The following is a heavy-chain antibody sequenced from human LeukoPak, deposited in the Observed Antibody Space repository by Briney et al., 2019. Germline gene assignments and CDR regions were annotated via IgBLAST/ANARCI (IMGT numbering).Heavy chain of an antibody. V-gene: IGHV4-34*01. CDR2: IDHSGRT. CDR1: GGSFSGYY. CDR3: ARKSIVSSGRKPYDY. J-gene: IGHJ4*02. Sequence: SETLSLTCAVYGGSFSGYYWSWIRQVPGKGPEWIREIDHSGRTNANSSLKSRVTISVDMSKNQFSLRLNSVTAADTAVYYCARKSIVSSGRKPYDYWDQGALVTVSS. D-gene: IGHD6-13*01.